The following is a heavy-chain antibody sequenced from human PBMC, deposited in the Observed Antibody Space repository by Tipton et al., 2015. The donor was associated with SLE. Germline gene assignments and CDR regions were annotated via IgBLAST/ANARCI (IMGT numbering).Heavy chain of an antibody. CDR3: AGRGDLVVVTSYFDY. CDR2: IDHGGST. V-gene: IGHV4-34*08. D-gene: IGHD2-21*02. J-gene: IGHJ4*02. CDR1: GFTFSNYA. Sequence: LRLSCAASGFTFSNYAMHWVRQAPGKGLEWIGEIDHGGSTNYNPSLKTRVTMSVDTSKNQFSLKLSSVTAADTAVYYCAGRGDLVVVTSYFDYWGQGTLVTVSS.